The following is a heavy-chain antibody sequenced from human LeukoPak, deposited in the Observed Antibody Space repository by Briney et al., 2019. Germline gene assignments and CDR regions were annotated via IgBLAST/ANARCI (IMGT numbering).Heavy chain of an antibody. CDR1: GFTVSSNY. V-gene: IGHV3-66*01. CDR3: ASPVITFGGVID. J-gene: IGHJ4*02. D-gene: IGHD3-16*01. Sequence: PGGSLRLSCAASGFTVSSNYMSWVRQAPGKGLEWVSVIYSGGGTYYADSVKGRFTISRDNSKNTLYLQMNSLRAEDTAVYYCASPVITFGGVIDWGQGTLVTVSS. CDR2: IYSGGGT.